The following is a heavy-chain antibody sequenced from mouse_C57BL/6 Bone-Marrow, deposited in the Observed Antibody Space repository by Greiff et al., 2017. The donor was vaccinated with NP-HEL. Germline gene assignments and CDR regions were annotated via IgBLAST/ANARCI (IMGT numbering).Heavy chain of an antibody. J-gene: IGHJ4*01. CDR1: GYAFSSYW. D-gene: IGHD2-5*01. CDR3: ARGGSNYVFFYAMDY. Sequence: VQLQESGAELVKPGASVKISCKASGYAFSSYWMNWVKQRPGKGLEWIGQIYPGDGDTNYNGKFKGKATLTADKSSSTAYMQLSSLTSEDSAVYFCARGGSNYVFFYAMDYWGQGTSVTVSS. V-gene: IGHV1-80*01. CDR2: IYPGDGDT.